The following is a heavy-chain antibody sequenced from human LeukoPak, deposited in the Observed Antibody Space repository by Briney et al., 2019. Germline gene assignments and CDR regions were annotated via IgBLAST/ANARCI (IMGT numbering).Heavy chain of an antibody. CDR2: IREDGNDK. CDR3: ARTYLLDY. Sequence: GSLRLSCAASGFTFDNYWMTWVRQAPGKGLEWVANIREDGNDKYYVDSVKGRFTISRDNAKNSLYLQMNSLRAEDTAVYYCARTYLLDYWGQGTLVAVSS. J-gene: IGHJ4*02. CDR1: GFTFDNYW. V-gene: IGHV3-7*03.